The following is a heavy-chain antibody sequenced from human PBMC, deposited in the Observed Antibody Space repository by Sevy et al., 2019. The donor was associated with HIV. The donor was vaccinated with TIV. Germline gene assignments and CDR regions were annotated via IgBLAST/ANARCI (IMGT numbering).Heavy chain of an antibody. J-gene: IGHJ3*02. D-gene: IGHD2-2*01. CDR1: GYTFTSYG. Sequence: ASVKVSCKASGYTFTSYGISWVRQAPGQGLEWMGWISAYNGNTNYAQKLQGRVTMTTDTSTSTAYMELRSLRSDDTAVYYCARRGPAAILSSSYAFDIWGQRTMVTVSS. V-gene: IGHV1-18*01. CDR3: ARRGPAAILSSSYAFDI. CDR2: ISAYNGNT.